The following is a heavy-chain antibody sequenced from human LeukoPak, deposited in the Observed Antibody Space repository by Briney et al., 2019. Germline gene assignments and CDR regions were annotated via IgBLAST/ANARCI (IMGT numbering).Heavy chain of an antibody. CDR2: IYYSGST. Sequence: SETLSLTCTVSGGSISSGDYYWSWIRQPPGKGLEWIGYIYYSGSTYYNPSLKSRVTISVDTSKNQFSLKLSSVTAADTAVYYCARQPIGGSYSSRWYFDLWGRGTLVTVSS. V-gene: IGHV4-30-4*01. CDR3: ARQPIGGSYSSRWYFDL. J-gene: IGHJ2*01. CDR1: GGSISSGDYY. D-gene: IGHD5-18*01.